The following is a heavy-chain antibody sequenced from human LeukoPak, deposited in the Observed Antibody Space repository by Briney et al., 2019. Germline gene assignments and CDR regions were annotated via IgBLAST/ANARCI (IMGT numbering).Heavy chain of an antibody. V-gene: IGHV4-34*01. CDR2: INHSGST. CDR3: ARHARVIAVAGSRFDY. J-gene: IGHJ4*02. D-gene: IGHD6-19*01. CDR1: GGSSSGYY. Sequence: SETLSLTCAVYGGSSSGYYWSWIRQPPGKGLEWIGEINHSGSTNYNPSLKSRVTISVDTSKNQFSLKLSSVTAADTAVYYCARHARVIAVAGSRFDYWGQGTLVTVSS.